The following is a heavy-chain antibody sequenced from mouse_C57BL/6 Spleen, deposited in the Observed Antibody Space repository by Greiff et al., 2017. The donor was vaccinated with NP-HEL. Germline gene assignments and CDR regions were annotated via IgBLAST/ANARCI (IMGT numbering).Heavy chain of an antibody. V-gene: IGHV5-9*01. D-gene: IGHD2-5*01. CDR2: ISGGGGNT. Sequence: EVQVVESGGGLVKPGGSLKLSCAASGFTFSSYTMSWVRQTPEKRLEWVATISGGGGNTYYPDSVKGRFTISRDNDKNTLYLQMSSLRSEDTALDYCARQKADYSNYYWYFDVWGTGTTVTVSS. CDR3: ARQKADYSNYYWYFDV. CDR1: GFTFSSYT. J-gene: IGHJ1*03.